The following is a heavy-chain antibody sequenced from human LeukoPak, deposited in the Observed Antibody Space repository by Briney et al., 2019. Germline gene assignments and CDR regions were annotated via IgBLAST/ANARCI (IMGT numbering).Heavy chain of an antibody. Sequence: GSLRLSCAASGFTFSSYWMSWVRQAPGKGLEWVANIKQDGSEKYYVDSVKGRFTISRDNAKNSLYLQMNSLRAEDTAVYYCARDEAYGYYDSSGYYGYWGQGTLVTVSS. V-gene: IGHV3-7*01. D-gene: IGHD3-22*01. CDR1: GFTFSSYW. CDR3: ARDEAYGYYDSSGYYGY. J-gene: IGHJ4*02. CDR2: IKQDGSEK.